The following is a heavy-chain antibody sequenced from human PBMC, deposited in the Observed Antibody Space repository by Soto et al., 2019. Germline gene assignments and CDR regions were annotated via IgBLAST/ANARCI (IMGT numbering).Heavy chain of an antibody. Sequence: PGGSLRLSCAASGFTFSSYAMHWVRQAPGKGLEWVAVISYDGSNKYYADSVKGRFTISRDNSRNTLYLQMNSLRAEDTAVYYCARDQLLMVYARYYYYGMDVWGQGTTVTVSS. D-gene: IGHD2-8*01. CDR3: ARDQLLMVYARYYYYGMDV. J-gene: IGHJ6*02. V-gene: IGHV3-30-3*01. CDR1: GFTFSSYA. CDR2: ISYDGSNK.